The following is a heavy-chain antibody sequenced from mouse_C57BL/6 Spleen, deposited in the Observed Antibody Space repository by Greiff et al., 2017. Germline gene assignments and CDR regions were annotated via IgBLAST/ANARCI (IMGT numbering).Heavy chain of an antibody. D-gene: IGHD1-1*01. Sequence: EVKLQESGGGLVKPGGSLKLSCAASGFTFSSYAMSWVRQTPEKRLEWVATISDGGSYTYYPDNVKGRFTISRDNAKNNLYLQMSHLKSEDTAMYYCARGITTVVATPGYFDVWGTGTTVTVSS. CDR2: ISDGGSYT. CDR1: GFTFSSYA. J-gene: IGHJ1*03. CDR3: ARGITTVVATPGYFDV. V-gene: IGHV5-4*03.